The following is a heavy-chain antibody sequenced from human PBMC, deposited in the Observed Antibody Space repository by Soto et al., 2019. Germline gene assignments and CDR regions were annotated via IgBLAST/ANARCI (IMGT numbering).Heavy chain of an antibody. CDR2: ISSSSSTI. D-gene: IGHD6-13*01. V-gene: IGHV3-48*02. CDR1: GFTFSSYS. CDR3: AREAISSWYPAYYYYYGMDV. J-gene: IGHJ6*02. Sequence: EVQLVESGGGLVQPGGSLRLSCAASGFTFSSYSMNWVRQAPGKGLEWVSYISSSSSTIYYADSVKGRFTISRDNAKNSLYLQMNSLRDEDTAVYYCAREAISSWYPAYYYYYGMDVWGQGTTVTVSS.